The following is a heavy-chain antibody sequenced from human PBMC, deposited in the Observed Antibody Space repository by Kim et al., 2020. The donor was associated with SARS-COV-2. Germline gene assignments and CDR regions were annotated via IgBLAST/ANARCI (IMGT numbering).Heavy chain of an antibody. D-gene: IGHD2-2*01. V-gene: IGHV3-11*06. Sequence: VKGRFTISRDNAKNSLYLQMNSLRAEDTAVYYCAREGLVPAAGRYYGMDVWGQGTTVTVSS. CDR3: AREGLVPAAGRYYGMDV. J-gene: IGHJ6*02.